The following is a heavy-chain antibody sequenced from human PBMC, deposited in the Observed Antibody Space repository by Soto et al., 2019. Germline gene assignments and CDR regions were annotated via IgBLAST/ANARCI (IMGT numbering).Heavy chain of an antibody. D-gene: IGHD4-17*01. CDR3: ASRDESYGDKREYFQH. J-gene: IGHJ1*01. CDR2: IIPILGIA. Sequence: ASVKVSCKASGGTFSSYTISWVRQAPGQGLEWMGRIIPILGIANYAQKFQGRVTITADKSTSTAYMELSSLRSEDTAVYYCASRDESYGDKREYFQHWGQGTLVTVSS. V-gene: IGHV1-69*02. CDR1: GGTFSSYT.